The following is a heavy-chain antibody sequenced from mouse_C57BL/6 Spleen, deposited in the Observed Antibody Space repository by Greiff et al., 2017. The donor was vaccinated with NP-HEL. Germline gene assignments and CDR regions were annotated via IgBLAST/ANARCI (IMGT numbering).Heavy chain of an antibody. V-gene: IGHV6-3*01. CDR2: IRLKSDNYAT. CDR3: TGPGRFAY. Sequence: EVMLVESGGGLVQPGGSMKLSCVASGFTFSNYWMNWVRQSPEKGLEWVAQIRLKSDNYATHYAESVKGRFTISRDDSKSSVYLQMNNLRAEDTGIYYCTGPGRFAYWGQGTLVTVSA. CDR1: GFTFSNYW. J-gene: IGHJ3*01.